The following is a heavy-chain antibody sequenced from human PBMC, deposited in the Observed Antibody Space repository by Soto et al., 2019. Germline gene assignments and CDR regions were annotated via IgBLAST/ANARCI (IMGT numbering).Heavy chain of an antibody. J-gene: IGHJ3*01. CDR2: VDPSDSYT. V-gene: IGHV5-10-1*01. D-gene: IGHD2-15*01. CDR1: GYSFTTYW. Sequence: GESLKISCKGSGYSFTTYWIIWVRQMPGKGLEWMGRVDPSDSYTSYSPSFQGHVTISADKSINTAYLQWSSLKASDTAMYYCASFCNSGSCYGAGSFDGFDVWGQGTMVTVSS. CDR3: ASFCNSGSCYGAGSFDGFDV.